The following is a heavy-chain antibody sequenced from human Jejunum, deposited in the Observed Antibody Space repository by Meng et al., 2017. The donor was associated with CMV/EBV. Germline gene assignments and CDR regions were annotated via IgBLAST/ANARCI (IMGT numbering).Heavy chain of an antibody. CDR1: GGSFTTYY. CDR3: AKGYGNSFEY. Sequence: QAPVQESGPGVVKPSETLSLACTVSGGSFTTYYWSWIRQRAGKGLEWIGRIITSGSTNYHPSLRSRVIMSVDTSKNQFFLKLRSVTAADTAVYFCAKGYGNSFEYWGQGSLVTVSS. D-gene: IGHD3-16*01. J-gene: IGHJ4*02. V-gene: IGHV4-4*07. CDR2: IITSGST.